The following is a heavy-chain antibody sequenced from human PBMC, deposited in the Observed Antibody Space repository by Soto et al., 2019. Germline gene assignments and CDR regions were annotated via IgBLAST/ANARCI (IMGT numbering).Heavy chain of an antibody. V-gene: IGHV4-30-2*01. CDR1: GGSITSGGYS. D-gene: IGHD5-12*01. CDR3: AKGDNLGPKTGYAFDP. J-gene: IGHJ5*02. CDR2: MYHSGTT. Sequence: LSLTCAVSGGSITSGGYSWGRIRQPPGQGLEWIGYMYHSGTTYYNPSLKGRVTISLDHSRNQFSLRLNSVTPEDTAVYFCAKGDNLGPKTGYAFDPWGQGIMVTVSS.